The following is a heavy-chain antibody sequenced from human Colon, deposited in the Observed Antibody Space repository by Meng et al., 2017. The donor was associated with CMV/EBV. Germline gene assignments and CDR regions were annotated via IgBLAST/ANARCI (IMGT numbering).Heavy chain of an antibody. CDR2: ISASGGDR. Sequence: GESLKISCAASGFTFSNYAMRWVRQALGKGLEWVSSISASGGDRFYADSVRGRFTISRDDSKNTVFLQMNGLSADDTAVYYCAKGVSGPLYYFDYWGQGMLVTVSS. J-gene: IGHJ4*02. CDR1: GFTFSNYA. V-gene: IGHV3-23*01. D-gene: IGHD2-15*01. CDR3: AKGVSGPLYYFDY.